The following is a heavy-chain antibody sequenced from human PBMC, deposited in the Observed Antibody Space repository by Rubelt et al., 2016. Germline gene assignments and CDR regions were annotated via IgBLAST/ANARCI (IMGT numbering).Heavy chain of an antibody. J-gene: IGHJ4*02. D-gene: IGHD6-25*01. CDR1: GGSISSSSYY. Sequence: QVQLQQWGPGLVKPSETLSLTCTVSGGSISSSSYYWGWLRQPPGKGLEWIGSIYYSGSTYYHPSLKSRVTISVDTYTKQLSLKLSSVTAADTAVYYCARVPLFDYWGQGTLVTVSS. CDR3: ARVPLFDY. CDR2: IYYSGST. V-gene: IGHV4-39*07.